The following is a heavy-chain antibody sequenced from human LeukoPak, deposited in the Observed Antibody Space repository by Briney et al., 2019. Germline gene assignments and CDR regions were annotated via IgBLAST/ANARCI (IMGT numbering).Heavy chain of an antibody. D-gene: IGHD6-13*01. V-gene: IGHV1-46*01. CDR2: INPSGGSA. CDR1: GYTFTSYC. Sequence: GVSVKVSCKASGYTFTSYCMHWVRQAPGHGLEWMGIINPSGGSASYAQEFQGRVTMTRDTSTSTVYMEQSSLKSEDTAVYYCASGQLRIAAAGTQGLPTHWGQGTLVTVSS. CDR3: ASGQLRIAAAGTQGLPTH. J-gene: IGHJ4*02.